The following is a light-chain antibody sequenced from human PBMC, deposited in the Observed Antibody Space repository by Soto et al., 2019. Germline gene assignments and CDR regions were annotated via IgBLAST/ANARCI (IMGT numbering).Light chain of an antibody. J-gene: IGKJ2*01. V-gene: IGKV3-20*01. CDR3: QQYSSLPHT. CDR2: GIS. CDR1: QSVTNSF. Sequence: ENVLTQSPGTLSLSPGERATLSCRVSQSVTNSFFAWYQQRPGQAPRLLIYGISSRATGNADRFSGSGSWTDFTLTISRLEPEDFVMYYCQQYSSLPHTFGQGTKLEVK.